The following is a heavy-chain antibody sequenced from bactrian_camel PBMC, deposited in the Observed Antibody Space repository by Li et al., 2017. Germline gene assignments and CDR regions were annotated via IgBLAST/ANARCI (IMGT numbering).Heavy chain of an antibody. V-gene: IGHV3S55*01. D-gene: IGHD1*01. CDR3: ARRNGYCNPTLPRAEFSY. CDR2: IESDGST. J-gene: IGHJ4*01. Sequence: LVESGGASVQAGGSLRLSCVASGDTIGRYCMGWFRQIPDKEREGVAGIESDGSTSYADSVKGRFTVSQDMAKNILYLQMHSLKPEDSAMYYCARRNGYCNPTLPRAEFSYWGQGTQVTV. CDR1: GDTIGRYC.